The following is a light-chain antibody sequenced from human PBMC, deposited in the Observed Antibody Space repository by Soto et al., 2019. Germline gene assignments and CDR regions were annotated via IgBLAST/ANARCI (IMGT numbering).Light chain of an antibody. CDR1: GSNIGAGYD. J-gene: IGLJ2*01. CDR3: QSFDSSLSGFVA. V-gene: IGLV1-40*01. CDR2: ANT. Sequence: QSVLTQPPSVSGAPGQRVTISCTGTGSNIGAGYDIHWYQQFPGTAPKLLIYANTHRPSGVPDRFSGFKSGTSASVAISGLQAEDEADYYCQSFDSSLSGFVAFGGGTKLTVL.